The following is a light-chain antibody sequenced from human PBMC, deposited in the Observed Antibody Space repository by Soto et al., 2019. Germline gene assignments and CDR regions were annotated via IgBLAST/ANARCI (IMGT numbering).Light chain of an antibody. CDR1: QSLVYRDGNTY. Sequence: DVVMTQSPLSLAVTLGQPASIAGRSSQSLVYRDGNTYLTWFQQRPGKSPRRLIYQVSTRASGVPDRFSGRGSGTDCTLKISRVEAEDVAVYSCMQASHWPWTFGQGTKVEIK. V-gene: IGKV2-30*01. J-gene: IGKJ1*01. CDR2: QVS. CDR3: MQASHWPWT.